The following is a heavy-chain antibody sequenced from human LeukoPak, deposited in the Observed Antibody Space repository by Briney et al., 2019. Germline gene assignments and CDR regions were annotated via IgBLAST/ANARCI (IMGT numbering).Heavy chain of an antibody. CDR2: INHSGSI. CDR3: AFTTGNYYLDY. D-gene: IGHD1-7*01. V-gene: IGHV4-34*01. Sequence: SETLSLTCAVYGGSFSGYYWSWIRQSPGKGLEWIGEINHSGSINYNPSLKSRATVSVDSSRNQFSLILGSVTAADTAVYYCAFTTGNYYLDYWGQGTRVTVSS. J-gene: IGHJ4*02. CDR1: GGSFSGYY.